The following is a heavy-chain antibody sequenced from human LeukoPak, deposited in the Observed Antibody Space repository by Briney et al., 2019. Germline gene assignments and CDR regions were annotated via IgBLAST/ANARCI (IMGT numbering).Heavy chain of an antibody. CDR1: GFTFSSYA. J-gene: IGHJ4*02. D-gene: IGHD6-19*01. CDR3: AIPTGMTVPGPDY. V-gene: IGHV3-23*01. Sequence: GGSLRLSCAASGFTFSSYAMSWVRQAPGKGLEWVSAVSGDGGSTYSSESVKGRFIISRDNSRNTLFLQMNSLRAEDTAAYYCAIPTGMTVPGPDYWGQGTLVTVSS. CDR2: VSGDGGST.